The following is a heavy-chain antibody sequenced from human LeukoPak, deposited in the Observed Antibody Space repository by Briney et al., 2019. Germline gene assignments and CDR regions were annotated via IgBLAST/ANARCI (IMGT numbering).Heavy chain of an antibody. CDR1: GFTFSRYA. CDR2: ISGSGGST. D-gene: IGHD3-10*02. J-gene: IGHJ6*03. V-gene: IGHV3-23*01. CDR3: ARSLRVRGVPDYMDV. Sequence: GGSLRLSCAASGFTFSRYAMSWVRQAPGKGLEWVSGISGSGGSTYYADSVKGRFTISRDNSKNMLYLQMNSLRAEDTAVYYCARSLRVRGVPDYMDVWGKGTTVIISS.